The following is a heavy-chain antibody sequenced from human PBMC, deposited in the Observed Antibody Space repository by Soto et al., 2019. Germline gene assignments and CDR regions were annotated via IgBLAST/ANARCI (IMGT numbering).Heavy chain of an antibody. CDR1: GYTFTSYV. D-gene: IGHD3-3*01. CDR2: ISAYNGNT. CDR3: ARDTYYDFWSGYLRYYYMDV. J-gene: IGHJ6*03. Sequence: ASVKVSCKASGYTFTSYVISWVRQAPGQGLEWMGWISAYNGNTNYAQKLQGRVTMTTDTSTSTAYMELRSLRSDDTAVYYCARDTYYDFWSGYLRYYYMDVWGKGTTVTVSS. V-gene: IGHV1-18*01.